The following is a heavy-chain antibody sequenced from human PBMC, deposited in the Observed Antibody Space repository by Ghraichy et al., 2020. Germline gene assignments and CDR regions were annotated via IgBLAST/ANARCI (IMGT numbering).Heavy chain of an antibody. D-gene: IGHD1-20*01. CDR1: GGSITTGDYY. V-gene: IGHV4-30-4*01. Sequence: SQTLSLTCTVSGGSITTGDYYWSWIRQPPGKGLEWIGNIFHSGTTHYNPSLKSRLTMSVDTAKNQFSLKLTSVTAADTAVYYCARGGRYTWNDRLDYWGQGSLVTVSS. J-gene: IGHJ4*02. CDR3: ARGGRYTWNDRLDY. CDR2: IFHSGTT.